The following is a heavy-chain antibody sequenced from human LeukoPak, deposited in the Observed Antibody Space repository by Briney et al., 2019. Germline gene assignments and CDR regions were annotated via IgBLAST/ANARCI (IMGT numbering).Heavy chain of an antibody. CDR2: IYYNGST. CDR3: ARLDGYPYYFDY. D-gene: IGHD5-24*01. CDR1: GGSISSYY. Sequence: PSETLSLTCTVSGGSISSYYWSWIRQSPGKGLEWIGYIYYNGSTNYNPSLKSRVTISVDTSKNQFSLKLSSVTAADTAVYYCARLDGYPYYFDYWGQGTLVTVSS. V-gene: IGHV4-59*01. J-gene: IGHJ4*02.